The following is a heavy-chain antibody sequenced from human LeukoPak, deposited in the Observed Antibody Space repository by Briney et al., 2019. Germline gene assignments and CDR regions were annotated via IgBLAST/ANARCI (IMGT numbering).Heavy chain of an antibody. CDR2: INPNSGGT. CDR3: AKRAFYYDSSGYEYYFDY. V-gene: IGHV1-2*06. Sequence: GASVNVSCEASGYTFTGYYMHWVRQAPGQGLEWMGRINPNSGGTNYAQKFQGRVTMTRDTSISTAYMELSRLRSDDTAVYYCAKRAFYYDSSGYEYYFDYSGQGTLVTVSS. J-gene: IGHJ4*02. CDR1: GYTFTGYY. D-gene: IGHD3-22*01.